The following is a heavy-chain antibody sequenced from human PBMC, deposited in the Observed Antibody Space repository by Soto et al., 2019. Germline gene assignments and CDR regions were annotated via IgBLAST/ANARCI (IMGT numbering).Heavy chain of an antibody. CDR2: ISYSGST. V-gene: IGHV4-31*03. CDR1: GGSISSGNYY. CDR3: ARARYGDYDDAFDI. Sequence: QAQLQESGPGLVKPSQTLSLTCTVSGGSISSGNYYWNWIRLHPGKGREWIGHISYSGSTYYTPSLKSRVTISVDTSKNQFSLKLSSVTAADTAVYFCARARYGDYDDAFDIWGQGTMVTVSS. D-gene: IGHD4-17*01. J-gene: IGHJ3*02.